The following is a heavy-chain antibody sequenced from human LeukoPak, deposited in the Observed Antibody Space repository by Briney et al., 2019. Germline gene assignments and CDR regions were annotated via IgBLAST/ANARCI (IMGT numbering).Heavy chain of an antibody. D-gene: IGHD3-16*01. J-gene: IGHJ4*02. CDR2: IYYSGST. V-gene: IGHV4-59*01. Sequence: SETLSLTCTVSGGSISSYYWSWIRQPPGKGLEWIGYIYYSGSTNYNPSLKSRVTISVDTSMNQFSLKLSSVTAADTAVYYCAREVATGGVDYWGQGTLVTVSS. CDR3: AREVATGGVDY. CDR1: GGSISSYY.